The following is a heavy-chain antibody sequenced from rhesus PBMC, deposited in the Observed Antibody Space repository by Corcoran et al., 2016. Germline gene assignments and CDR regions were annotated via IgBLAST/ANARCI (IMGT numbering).Heavy chain of an antibody. J-gene: IGHJ6*01. Sequence: EVQLVESGGGLVQPGGSLRLSCAASGFTCRSYGMHWVRQAPGQGLQWVSGITKTGDITWYIDSVKGRFIISRENAKNILYLQTNSLRVEDTAVYYCARDGGGWLYGLDSWGQGVVVSVSS. D-gene: IGHD6-37*01. CDR1: GFTCRSYG. CDR2: ITKTGDIT. CDR3: ARDGGGWLYGLDS. V-gene: IGHV3-22*01.